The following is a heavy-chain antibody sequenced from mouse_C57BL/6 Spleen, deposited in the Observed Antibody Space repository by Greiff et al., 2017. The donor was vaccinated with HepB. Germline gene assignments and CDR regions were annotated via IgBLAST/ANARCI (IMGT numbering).Heavy chain of an antibody. D-gene: IGHD1-1*02. J-gene: IGHJ3*01. V-gene: IGHV1-69*01. Sequence: VQLQQPGAELVMPGASVKLSCKASGYTFTSYWMHWVKQRPGQGLEWIGEIDPSDSYTNYNQKFKGKSTLTVDKSSSTAYMQLSSLTSEDSAVYCCARSMGFAYWGQGTLVTVSA. CDR1: GYTFTSYW. CDR3: ARSMGFAY. CDR2: IDPSDSYT.